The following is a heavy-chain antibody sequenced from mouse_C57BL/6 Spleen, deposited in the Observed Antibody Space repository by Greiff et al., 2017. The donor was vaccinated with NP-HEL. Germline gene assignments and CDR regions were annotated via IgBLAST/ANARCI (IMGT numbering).Heavy chain of an antibody. CDR1: GYTFPGYW. D-gene: IGHD3-3*01. CDR3: ARRDRSSIYWYFDV. V-gene: IGHV1-9*01. J-gene: IGHJ1*03. CDR2: ILPGSGST. Sequence: VQLQQSGAELMKPGASVKLSCKATGYTFPGYWIAWVKPRPGHGLEWIGEILPGSGSTTYNEKFKGKATFTADTSSNTAYMQLSSLTTEDSAIYYCARRDRSSIYWYFDVGGTGTTVTVSS.